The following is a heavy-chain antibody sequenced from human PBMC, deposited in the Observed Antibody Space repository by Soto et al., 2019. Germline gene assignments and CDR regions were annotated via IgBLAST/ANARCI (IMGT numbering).Heavy chain of an antibody. V-gene: IGHV3-48*01. CDR2: ISSSSSTI. Sequence: EVQLVESGGGLVQPGGSLRLSCAASGFTFTSYSMNWVRQAPGKGLEWVSYISSSSSTIYYADSVKGRFTISRDNAKNSLYLQMNSLRAEDTAVYYCARYEDKITGTTYGGWGQGTLVTVSS. D-gene: IGHD1-7*01. J-gene: IGHJ4*02. CDR3: ARYEDKITGTTYGG. CDR1: GFTFTSYS.